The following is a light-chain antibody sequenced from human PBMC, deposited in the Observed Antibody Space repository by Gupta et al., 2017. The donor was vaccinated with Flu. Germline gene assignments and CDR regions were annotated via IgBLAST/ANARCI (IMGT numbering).Light chain of an antibody. CDR2: RNN. CDR1: NSNIGSHS. V-gene: IGLV1-47*01. J-gene: IGLJ1*01. CDR3: VTWDDNLSAYV. Sequence: SNSNIGSHSIHWFQQLPGTAPKLLIYRNNQRPSGVPARFSGSKSGTSASLAISGLRSEDEADYYCVTWDDNLSAYVFGTGTKVTVL.